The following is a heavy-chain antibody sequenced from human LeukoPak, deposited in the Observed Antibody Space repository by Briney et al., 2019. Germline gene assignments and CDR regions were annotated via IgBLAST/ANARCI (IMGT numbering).Heavy chain of an antibody. V-gene: IGHV1-2*02. CDR3: ASGTTDIVVVPATLRNYYFDY. CDR1: GYTFTVYY. Sequence: ASVKVSCKASGYTFTVYYMHWVRQAPGQGLEWMGWINPNSGGTNYAQKFQGRVTMTRDTSISTAYMELSSLRSEDTAVYYCASGTTDIVVVPATLRNYYFDYWGQGTLVTVSS. CDR2: INPNSGGT. D-gene: IGHD2-2*01. J-gene: IGHJ4*02.